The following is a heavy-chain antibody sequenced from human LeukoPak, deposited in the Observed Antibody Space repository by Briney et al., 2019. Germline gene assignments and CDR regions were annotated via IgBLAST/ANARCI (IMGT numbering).Heavy chain of an antibody. V-gene: IGHV1-18*01. Sequence: ASVKVSCKASGYTFTSHGITWVRQAPGQGLEWLGWISFYNGNTNYAQKVQARVTMTTDTSTSTAYMELRSLRSDDTAAYYCASAPRGTAIPYELPAGPWGQGTLVTVSS. J-gene: IGHJ5*02. CDR3: ASAPRGTAIPYELPAGP. CDR2: ISFYNGNT. CDR1: GYTFTSHG. D-gene: IGHD2-15*01.